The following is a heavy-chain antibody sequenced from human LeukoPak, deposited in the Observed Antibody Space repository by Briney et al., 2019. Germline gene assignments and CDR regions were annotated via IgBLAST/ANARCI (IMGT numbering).Heavy chain of an antibody. Sequence: GESLKISCKGSGYRFSSYWIAWVRQVPGKGLEWMGIINPGDSDTRYSPSFQGQASISADKSIRTAFLQWSSLKASDTAMYYCGRLCGSGSFYHHFDKWGQGTLVTVSS. CDR1: GYRFSSYW. D-gene: IGHD3-10*01. CDR2: INPGDSDT. V-gene: IGHV5-51*01. J-gene: IGHJ4*02. CDR3: GRLCGSGSFYHHFDK.